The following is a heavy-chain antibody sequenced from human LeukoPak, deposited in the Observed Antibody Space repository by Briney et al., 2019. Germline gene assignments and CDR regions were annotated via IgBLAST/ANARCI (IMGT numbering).Heavy chain of an antibody. CDR2: INPSGGSI. CDR3: ARDHGFGYCSSTSCYEGGRPDY. V-gene: IGHV1-46*01. J-gene: IGHJ4*02. Sequence: ASVKVSCKASGYIFTSYYMYWVRQAPGQGLEWMGIINPSGGSIRYAQKFQGRVTMTRDMSTSTVYMELSSLRSEDTAVYYCARDHGFGYCSSTSCYEGGRPDYWGQGTLVTVSS. D-gene: IGHD2-2*01. CDR1: GYIFTSYY.